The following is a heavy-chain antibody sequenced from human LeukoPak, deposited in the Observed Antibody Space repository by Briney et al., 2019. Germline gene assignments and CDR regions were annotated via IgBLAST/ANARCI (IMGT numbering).Heavy chain of an antibody. V-gene: IGHV3-23*01. Sequence: GGSLRLSCAASGFTFSSYAMSWVRQAPGKGLEWVSAISGSGGSTYYADSVKGRFTISRDKSNNTLYLQMNSLRAEDTALYYCAKTGDYFDSTDYYRPDAFDTWGQGTMVTVSS. J-gene: IGHJ3*02. CDR3: AKTGDYFDSTDYYRPDAFDT. CDR1: GFTFSSYA. CDR2: ISGSGGST. D-gene: IGHD3-22*01.